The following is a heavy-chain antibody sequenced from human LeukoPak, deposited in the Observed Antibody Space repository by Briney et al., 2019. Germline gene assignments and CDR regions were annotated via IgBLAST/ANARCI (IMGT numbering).Heavy chain of an antibody. CDR3: ARDYGGKFDY. CDR2: ISYSGNT. CDR1: RGSISSFY. V-gene: IGHV4-59*01. J-gene: IGHJ4*02. D-gene: IGHD4-23*01. Sequence: SETLSLTCTVSRGSISSFYRSWIRQPPGKGLEWIGYISYSGNTKYNPSLKSRVTISVDTSKNQFSLKLSSVTAADTAVYYCARDYGGKFDYWGQGTLVTVSS.